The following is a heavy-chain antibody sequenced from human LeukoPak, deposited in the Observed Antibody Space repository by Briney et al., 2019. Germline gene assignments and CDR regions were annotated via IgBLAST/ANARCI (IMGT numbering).Heavy chain of an antibody. CDR3: ARLGVAATLGD. CDR1: GGSFSGYY. CDR2: IYYSGST. D-gene: IGHD2-15*01. V-gene: IGHV4-59*08. J-gene: IGHJ4*02. Sequence: SETLSLTCAVYGGSFSGYYWSWLRQPPGKGLEWIGYIYYSGSTNYNPSLKSRVTISIDTSKNQFSLKLISVTAADTAVYYCARLGVAATLGDWGQGTLVTVSS.